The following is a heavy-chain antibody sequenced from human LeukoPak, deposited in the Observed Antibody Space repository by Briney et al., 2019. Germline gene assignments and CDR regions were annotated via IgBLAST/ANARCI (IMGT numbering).Heavy chain of an antibody. CDR1: GFTFSSYG. CDR2: ISGSGGST. Sequence: GGSLRLSCAASGFTFSSYGMNWVRQAPGKGLEWVSAISGSGGSTYYADSVKGRFTISRDNSKNTLYLQMNSLRAEDTAVYYCAKDRFTMVRGVIPAFDIWGQGTMVTVSS. D-gene: IGHD3-10*01. J-gene: IGHJ3*02. CDR3: AKDRFTMVRGVIPAFDI. V-gene: IGHV3-23*01.